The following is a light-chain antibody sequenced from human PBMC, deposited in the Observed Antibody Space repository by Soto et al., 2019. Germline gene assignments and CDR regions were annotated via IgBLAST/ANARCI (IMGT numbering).Light chain of an antibody. CDR2: AAS. Sequence: DIQMTQSPSSLSASVGDRVTITCRASQTISTYLNWYQQKPGQAPNLLIYAASSLQSGVPSRFSGSGSGTDFTLTISSLQPEDFATYYCQQSYSTPRTFDQGTKVEIK. CDR1: QTISTY. V-gene: IGKV1-39*01. CDR3: QQSYSTPRT. J-gene: IGKJ1*01.